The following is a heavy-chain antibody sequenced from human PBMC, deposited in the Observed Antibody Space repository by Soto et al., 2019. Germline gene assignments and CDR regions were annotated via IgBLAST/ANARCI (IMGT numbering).Heavy chain of an antibody. V-gene: IGHV3-43*01. J-gene: IGHJ4*02. D-gene: IGHD3-9*01. CDR1: GFSFEDYT. CDR2: ISWDGGRT. Sequence: LRLSCAASGFSFEDYTMHWVRHGPGKGPEWISLISWDGGRTLYSDSVKGRFIISRDNSKNSLYLQMNSLTTEDTALYYCARDTYDLFTRHKRYFDYWGQGSLVTVSS. CDR3: ARDTYDLFTRHKRYFDY.